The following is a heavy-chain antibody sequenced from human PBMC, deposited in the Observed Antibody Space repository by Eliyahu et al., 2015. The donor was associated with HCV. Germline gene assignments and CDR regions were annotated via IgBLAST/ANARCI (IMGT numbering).Heavy chain of an antibody. Sequence: EVQMVESGGGLVKPGGSLRLSCAASGFTFSTYGMXWVRQAPGQGLKWVSSISPRSSYTHYADTVKGRFTISRDNAKNSLYLQMDNLRAEDTAVYYCARDAPQSGGYSNWGRGTLVTVSS. J-gene: IGHJ1*01. CDR1: GFTFSTYG. D-gene: IGHD1-26*01. V-gene: IGHV3-21*06. CDR2: ISPRSSYT. CDR3: ARDAPQSGGYSN.